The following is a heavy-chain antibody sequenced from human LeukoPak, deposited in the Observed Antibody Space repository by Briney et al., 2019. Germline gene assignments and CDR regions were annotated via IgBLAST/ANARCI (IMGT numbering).Heavy chain of an antibody. V-gene: IGHV3-53*01. CDR3: ARRAGAYSHPYDY. CDR2: IYSGGST. CDR1: GFIFSNYG. J-gene: IGHJ4*02. D-gene: IGHD4/OR15-4a*01. Sequence: GGSLRLSCAASGFIFSNYGMSWVRQAPGKGLEWVSFIYSGGSTYYADSVKGRFTISRDNSKNTLYLQMNSLRADDTAVYYCARRAGAYSHPYDYWGQGTLVTVSS.